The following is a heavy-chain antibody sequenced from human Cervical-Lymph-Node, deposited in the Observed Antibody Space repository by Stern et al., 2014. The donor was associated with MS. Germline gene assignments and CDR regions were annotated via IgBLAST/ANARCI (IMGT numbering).Heavy chain of an antibody. CDR1: GYRFTAYY. J-gene: IGHJ6*02. V-gene: IGHV1-2*02. CDR2: IDPNSGGT. CDR3: ARERHSMDV. Sequence: QVQLGQSGAEVKKPWASVKASCEASGYRFTAYYRHWVRQSPGQGLEWMGWIDPNSGGTKSAQNFQGRVTMTRDTSISTFYMELSGLTSDDTAVFYCARERHSMDVWGQGTTVTVSS.